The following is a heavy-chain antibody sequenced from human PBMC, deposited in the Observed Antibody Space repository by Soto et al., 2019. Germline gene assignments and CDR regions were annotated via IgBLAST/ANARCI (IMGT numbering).Heavy chain of an antibody. J-gene: IGHJ4*02. CDR1: GYTFTDYY. CDR2: INPNSGGT. V-gene: IGHV1-2*04. D-gene: IGHD5-18*01. CDR3: ARQDGYSYGYYFVY. Sequence: QVQLVQSGAEVKKPGASLQVSCKASGYTFTDYYMHWVRQAPGQGLEWMGWINPNSGGTNYAQKFQGCVTMTRDTSISTAYMELSRLRSDDTAVYYCARQDGYSYGYYFVYWGQGTLVTVSS.